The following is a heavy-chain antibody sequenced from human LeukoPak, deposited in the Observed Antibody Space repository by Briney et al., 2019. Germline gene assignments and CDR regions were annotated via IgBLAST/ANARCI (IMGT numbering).Heavy chain of an antibody. Sequence: ASVKVSCKASGYTFTGYYMHWVRQAPGQGLEWMGWINPNSGGTNYAQKFQGRVTMTRDKSISTAYMELSRLRSDDTAVYYCARDLLLENWNDASVYWGQGTLVTVSS. V-gene: IGHV1-2*02. CDR2: INPNSGGT. CDR3: ARDLLLENWNDASVY. CDR1: GYTFTGYY. D-gene: IGHD1-1*01. J-gene: IGHJ4*02.